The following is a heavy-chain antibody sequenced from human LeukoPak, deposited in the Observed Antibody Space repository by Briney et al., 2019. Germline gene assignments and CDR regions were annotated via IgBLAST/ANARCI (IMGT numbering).Heavy chain of an antibody. D-gene: IGHD2-15*01. Sequence: NPSETLSLTCTVSGGSISSSSYYWGWIRQPPGKGLEWIGSIYYSGRTYYNPSLKSRVTISVDTSKNQFSLKLSSVTAADTAVYQCARRLPGGSYIDYCGQGTLVTVSS. CDR1: GGSISSSSYY. J-gene: IGHJ4*02. V-gene: IGHV4-39*01. CDR3: ARRLPGGSYIDY. CDR2: IYYSGRT.